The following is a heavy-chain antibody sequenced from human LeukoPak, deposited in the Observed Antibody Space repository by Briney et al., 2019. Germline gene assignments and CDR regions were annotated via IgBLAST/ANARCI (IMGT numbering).Heavy chain of an antibody. J-gene: IGHJ4*02. V-gene: IGHV1-46*01. CDR3: ARQYSGYDPFDY. D-gene: IGHD5-12*01. Sequence: AASVKVSCTASGYTFTSYYMHWVRQAPGQGLEWMGIINPSGGSTSYAQKFQGRVTMTRDTSTSTVYMELSSLRSEDTAVYYCARQYSGYDPFDYWGQGTLVTVSS. CDR1: GYTFTSYY. CDR2: INPSGGST.